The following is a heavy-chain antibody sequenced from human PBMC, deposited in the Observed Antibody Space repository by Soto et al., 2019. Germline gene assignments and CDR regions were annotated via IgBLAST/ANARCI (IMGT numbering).Heavy chain of an antibody. V-gene: IGHV3-74*01. CDR2: INDYGTTI. Sequence: GGSLRLSCAASGFNLGSYWMHWFRQAPGKGLVWVSRINDYGTTINYAESVEGRFTISRDDAKSGVYLQMNNLRAEDTAVYYCARGGLEPFDYWGQGALVTVSS. CDR1: GFNLGSYW. D-gene: IGHD1-1*01. J-gene: IGHJ4*02. CDR3: ARGGLEPFDY.